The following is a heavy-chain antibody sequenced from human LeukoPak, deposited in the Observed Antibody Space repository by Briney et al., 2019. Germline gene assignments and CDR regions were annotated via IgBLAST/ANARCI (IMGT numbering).Heavy chain of an antibody. CDR2: LWYDGSNK. J-gene: IGHJ4*02. Sequence: GGSLRLSCAASGFTFSSYGMHWVRQVPGMGLEWVAVLWYDGSNKYYADSVKGRFTISRDNSKNTVYLQMNSLRAEDTAVYYCARERGYSYGAHCDYWGQGTLVTVSS. CDR1: GFTFSSYG. D-gene: IGHD5-18*01. V-gene: IGHV3-33*01. CDR3: ARERGYSYGAHCDY.